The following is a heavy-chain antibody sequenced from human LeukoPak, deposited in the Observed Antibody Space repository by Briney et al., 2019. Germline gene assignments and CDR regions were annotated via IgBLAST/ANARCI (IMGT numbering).Heavy chain of an antibody. Sequence: GGSLTLSCVASGFTFKSYGMHWVRQAPGKGREWVAIIWYDGSNKYYADFVKGRFTTSRDNSKNTLYLQMNSLRADDTAVYYCARVSGYSGTWYVDYWGQGTLVTVSS. J-gene: IGHJ4*02. D-gene: IGHD6-13*01. CDR1: GFTFKSYG. CDR3: ARVSGYSGTWYVDY. CDR2: IWYDGSNK. V-gene: IGHV3-33*01.